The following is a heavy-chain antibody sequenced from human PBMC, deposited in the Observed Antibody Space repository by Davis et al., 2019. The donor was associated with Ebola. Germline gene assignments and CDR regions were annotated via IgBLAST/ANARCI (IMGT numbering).Heavy chain of an antibody. CDR2: IYYSGST. Sequence: SETLSLTCTVSGGSISSGGYYWSWIRQHPGKGLEWIGYIYYSGSTYYNPSLKSRVTISVDTSKNQFSLKLSSVTAADTAVYYCARRGTNSWYAGWFDPWGQGTLVTVSS. CDR3: ARRGTNSWYAGWFDP. V-gene: IGHV4-31*03. CDR1: GGSISSGGYY. D-gene: IGHD6-13*01. J-gene: IGHJ5*02.